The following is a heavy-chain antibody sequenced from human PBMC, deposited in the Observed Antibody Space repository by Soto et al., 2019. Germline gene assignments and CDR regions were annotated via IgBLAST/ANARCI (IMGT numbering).Heavy chain of an antibody. D-gene: IGHD6-13*01. CDR2: ISAYNGNT. J-gene: IGHJ3*02. V-gene: IGHV1-18*01. Sequence: GASVKVSCKASGYTFTSYGISWVRQAPGQGLEWMGWISAYNGNTNYAQKLQGRVTMTTDTLTSTAYMELRSLRSDDTAVYYCARGSSSWYVDAFDIWGQGTMVTVSS. CDR3: ARGSSSWYVDAFDI. CDR1: GYTFTSYG.